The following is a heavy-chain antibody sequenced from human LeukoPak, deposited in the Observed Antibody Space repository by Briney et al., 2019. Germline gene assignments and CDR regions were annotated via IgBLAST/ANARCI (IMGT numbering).Heavy chain of an antibody. CDR3: ARVPAETIYYYYGMDV. J-gene: IGHJ6*02. CDR2: ISYDGSNK. Sequence: GSLRLSCAASGFTFSSYAMHWVRQAPGKGLEWVAVISYDGSNKYYADSVKGRFTISRDNSKNTLYLQMSSLRAEDTAVYYCARVPAETIYYYYGMDVWGQGTTVTVSS. D-gene: IGHD5-24*01. V-gene: IGHV3-30-3*01. CDR1: GFTFSSYA.